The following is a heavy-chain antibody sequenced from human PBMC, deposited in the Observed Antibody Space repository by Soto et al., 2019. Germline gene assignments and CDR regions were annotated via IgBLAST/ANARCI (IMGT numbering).Heavy chain of an antibody. CDR3: ARGRASGSYSLLDY. Sequence: AAVKFSCNASGNTFPSYDISWARQATGHRLGWMGGIKPNSGNSGYAQKFKGRVTMTRDTAIRTAYMEVSRLRSDDTTVYYCARGRASGSYSLLDYWGQGTLVTVSS. CDR2: IKPNSGNS. CDR1: GNTFPSYD. V-gene: IGHV1-8*01. J-gene: IGHJ4*02. D-gene: IGHD3-10*01.